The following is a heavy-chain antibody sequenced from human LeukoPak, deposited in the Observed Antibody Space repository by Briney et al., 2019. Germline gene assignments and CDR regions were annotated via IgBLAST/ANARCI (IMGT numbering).Heavy chain of an antibody. CDR3: ARGVGATRLYFDY. Sequence: PGGSLRLSCAASGFTFSSYSMNWVRQAPGKGLEWVSSISTSSRYIYNADSVKGRFTISRDNAENSLYLQMNSLRAEDTAVYYCARGVGATRLYFDYWGQGTLVTVSS. CDR1: GFTFSSYS. CDR2: ISTSSRYI. D-gene: IGHD1-26*01. J-gene: IGHJ4*02. V-gene: IGHV3-21*01.